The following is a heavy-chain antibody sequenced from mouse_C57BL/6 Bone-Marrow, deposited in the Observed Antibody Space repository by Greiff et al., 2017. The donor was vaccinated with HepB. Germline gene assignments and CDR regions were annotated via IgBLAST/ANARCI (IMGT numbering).Heavy chain of an antibody. D-gene: IGHD2-1*01. J-gene: IGHJ4*01. Sequence: QVQLKESGAELVRPGPSVKMSCKASGYTFTNYWIGWAKQRPGHGLEWIGDIYPGGGYTNYNEKFKGKATLTADKSSSTAYMQFSSLTSEDSAIYYCARGYYGNQYYYAMDYWGQGTSVTVSS. CDR1: GYTFTNYW. V-gene: IGHV1-63*01. CDR2: IYPGGGYT. CDR3: ARGYYGNQYYYAMDY.